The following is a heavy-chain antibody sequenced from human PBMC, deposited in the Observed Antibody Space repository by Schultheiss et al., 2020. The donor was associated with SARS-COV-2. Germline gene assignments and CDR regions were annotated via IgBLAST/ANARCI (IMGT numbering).Heavy chain of an antibody. CDR2: INHSGST. Sequence: SETLSLTCAVYGGSFSGYYWSWIRQPPGKGLEWIGEINHSGSTYYNPSLKSRVTISVDTSKNQFSLKLSSVTAADTAVYYCASSHSYDFWSGFYYYYMDVWGKGTTVTVSS. D-gene: IGHD3-3*01. J-gene: IGHJ6*03. CDR1: GGSFSGYY. CDR3: ASSHSYDFWSGFYYYYMDV. V-gene: IGHV4-34*01.